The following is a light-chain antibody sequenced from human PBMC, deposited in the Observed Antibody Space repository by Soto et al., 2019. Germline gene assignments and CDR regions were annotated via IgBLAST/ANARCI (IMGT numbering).Light chain of an antibody. CDR1: QSVTNSY. CDR2: GAS. Sequence: IVLTQSPVTLSLAPCERATLSCSSSQSVTNSYLAWYQQKPGQAPRLLIFGASTRAAGIPARFSGSGSGTEFTLTISSLQFEDFAVYYCQQYSNWPLTFGGGTKVDI. V-gene: IGKV3-15*01. CDR3: QQYSNWPLT. J-gene: IGKJ4*01.